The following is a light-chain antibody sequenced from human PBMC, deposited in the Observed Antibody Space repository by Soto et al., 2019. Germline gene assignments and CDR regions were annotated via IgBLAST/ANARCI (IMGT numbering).Light chain of an antibody. CDR2: GNS. J-gene: IGLJ2*01. Sequence: QSVLTQPPSVSGAPGQRVTISCTGSSSNIGARYDVHWYQQLPGTAPKLLIYGNSNRPSGVPDRFSGSKSGTSASLAITGLQAEDEADYYCLSYDSSLNAVVFGGGTKVTVL. V-gene: IGLV1-40*01. CDR1: SSNIGARYD. CDR3: LSYDSSLNAVV.